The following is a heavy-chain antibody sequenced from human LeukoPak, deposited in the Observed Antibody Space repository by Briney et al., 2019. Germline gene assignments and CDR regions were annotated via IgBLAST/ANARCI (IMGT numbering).Heavy chain of an antibody. Sequence: SETLSLTCAVSGGSITSTNWCSWVRQPPGKGLEWIGEIDHSGITNYNSSLKSRVTISVDKSKNQFSLKLSSVTAAGTAVYYCATYFYGEYGSYYFDYWGQGTLVTVSS. CDR1: GGSITSTNW. CDR3: ATYFYGEYGSYYFDY. J-gene: IGHJ4*02. CDR2: IDHSGIT. V-gene: IGHV4-4*02. D-gene: IGHD4-17*01.